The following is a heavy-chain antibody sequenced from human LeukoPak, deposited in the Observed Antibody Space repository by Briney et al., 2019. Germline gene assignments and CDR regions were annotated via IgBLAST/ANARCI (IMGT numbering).Heavy chain of an antibody. CDR3: ARVGYCSTTACPGDY. Sequence: GGSLRLSCAASGFTVSSYWMSWVRQAPGNGLEWVANIKQDGSEQYYVDSVKGRFTISRDNTKNSLYLQMNSLRAEDTAVYYCARVGYCSTTACPGDYWGQGTLVTVSS. J-gene: IGHJ4*02. D-gene: IGHD2-2*01. CDR1: GFTVSSYW. V-gene: IGHV3-7*01. CDR2: IKQDGSEQ.